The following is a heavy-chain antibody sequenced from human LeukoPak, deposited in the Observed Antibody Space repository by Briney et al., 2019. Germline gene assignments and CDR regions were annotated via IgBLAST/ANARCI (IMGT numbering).Heavy chain of an antibody. CDR1: GFTFSSYG. CDR2: IRYDGSNK. Sequence: PGGSLRLSCAAPGFTFSSYGMHWVRQAPGKGLEWVAFIRYDGSNKYYADSVKGRFTISRDNSKNTLYLQMNSLRAEDTAVYYCAKDLGVWGSYCFDYWGQGTLVTVSS. D-gene: IGHD3-16*01. CDR3: AKDLGVWGSYCFDY. V-gene: IGHV3-30*02. J-gene: IGHJ4*02.